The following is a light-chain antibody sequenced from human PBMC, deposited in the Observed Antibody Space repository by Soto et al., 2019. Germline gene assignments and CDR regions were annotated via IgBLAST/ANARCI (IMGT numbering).Light chain of an antibody. J-gene: IGKJ5*01. CDR3: QQANSFPLT. V-gene: IGKV1-12*01. Sequence: DIQMTQSPASLCASVGDRVTITCQASQDISNYLNWFQQKPGKAPKLLIYSASSLHSGVPSRFSGSRSGTDFTLTISSLQPEDFATYYCQQANSFPLTFGQGTRLEI. CDR1: QDISNY. CDR2: SAS.